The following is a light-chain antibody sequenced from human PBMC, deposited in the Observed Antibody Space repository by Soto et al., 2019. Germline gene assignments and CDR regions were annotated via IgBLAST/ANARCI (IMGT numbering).Light chain of an antibody. J-gene: IGLJ3*02. CDR3: QTWSTGIRV. CDR1: SGHSSYA. CDR2: LNSDGSH. V-gene: IGLV4-69*01. Sequence: QPVLTQSPSASASLGASDKLTCTLSSGHSSYAIAWHQQQPEKGPRYLMKLNSDGSHSKGDGIPDRFSGSSSGTERYLTISSLQSEDEADYYCQTWSTGIRVFGGGTKVTVL.